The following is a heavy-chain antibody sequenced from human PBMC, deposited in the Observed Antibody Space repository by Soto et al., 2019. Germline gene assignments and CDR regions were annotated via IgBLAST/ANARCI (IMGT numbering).Heavy chain of an antibody. Sequence: EVQLVESGGGLVQAGGSLRLSCAASGFTFSSYWMSWVRQAPGKGLEWVAYIKQDGSEKYYVDSVKGRFTISRDNAKNSLYLQVNSLRAEDTAVYYCARGLWEGHCTIIACHPNGFDPWGQGTLVTVSS. CDR2: IKQDGSEK. CDR1: GFTFSSYW. CDR3: ARGLWEGHCTIIACHPNGFDP. D-gene: IGHD2-8*01. V-gene: IGHV3-7*05. J-gene: IGHJ5*02.